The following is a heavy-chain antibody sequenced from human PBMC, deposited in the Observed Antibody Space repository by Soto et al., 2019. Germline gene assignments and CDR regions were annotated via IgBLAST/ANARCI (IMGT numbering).Heavy chain of an antibody. J-gene: IGHJ6*02. CDR2: ISGSGGST. Sequence: PGGSLRLSCAASGFTFSSYAMSWVRQAPGKGLKWVSAISGSGGSTYYADSVKGRFTISRDNSKNTLYLQMNSLRAEDTAVYYCAKVKTAAENYYYYYGMDVWGQGTTVTVSS. CDR3: AKVKTAAENYYYYYGMDV. D-gene: IGHD6-13*01. V-gene: IGHV3-23*01. CDR1: GFTFSSYA.